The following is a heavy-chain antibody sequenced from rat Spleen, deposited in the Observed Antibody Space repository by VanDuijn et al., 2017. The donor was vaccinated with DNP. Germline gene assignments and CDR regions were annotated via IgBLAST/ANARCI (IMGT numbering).Heavy chain of an antibody. D-gene: IGHD1-2*01. CDR2: IIYDGSRT. CDR3: ASWAPIAPISTSNY. CDR1: GFTFSDYN. J-gene: IGHJ2*01. Sequence: EVQLVESGGGFVQPGRSLKLSCAASGFTFSDYNMVWVRQAPKKGLEWVATIIYDGSRTYYPDSVKGRFTISRDNAKNTVHLQMNSLRSADTATYYCASWAPIAPISTSNYWGQGVMVTVSS. V-gene: IGHV5S10*01.